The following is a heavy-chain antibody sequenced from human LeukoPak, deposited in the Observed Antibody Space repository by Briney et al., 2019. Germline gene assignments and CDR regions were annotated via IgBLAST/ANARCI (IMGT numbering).Heavy chain of an antibody. J-gene: IGHJ4*02. CDR1: GYTFNDYY. V-gene: IGHV1-2*02. CDR2: INPISGGT. Sequence: ASVKVSCKASGYTFNDYYMHWVRQAPGQGLEWVGWINPISGGTDYAQKFQGRVTMTRDTCISTAYMELSRLRSDYTAVYYCARDRGRNWGSDYWGQGTLVTVSS. CDR3: ARDRGRNWGSDY. D-gene: IGHD7-27*01.